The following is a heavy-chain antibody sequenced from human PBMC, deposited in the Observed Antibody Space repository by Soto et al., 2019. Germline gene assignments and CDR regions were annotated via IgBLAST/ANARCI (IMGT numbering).Heavy chain of an antibody. CDR2: VYESGSA. V-gene: IGHV4-39*01. J-gene: IGHJ4*02. CDR3: ARHAGKQLLNPFDY. CDR1: GGSISRSGHY. Sequence: SETLSLTCTVSGGSISRSGHYLTWIRPPPGKGLECIGSVYESGSAYYNPSLKSRVIISVDTSKNQFSLKLASVTAADTSIYFCARHAGKQLLNPFDYWGQGTLVTVSS. D-gene: IGHD5-18*01.